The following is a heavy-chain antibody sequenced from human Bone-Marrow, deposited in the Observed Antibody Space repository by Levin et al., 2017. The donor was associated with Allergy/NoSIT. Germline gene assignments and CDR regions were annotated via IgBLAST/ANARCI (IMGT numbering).Heavy chain of an antibody. CDR2: MNPNSGQT. CDR3: ARGRVYYGDGMDV. D-gene: IGHD3-3*01. CDR1: GYIFTKYD. Sequence: GESLKISCQASGYIFTKYDLNWVRQAPGQGPEWMGWMNPNSGQTGYAQRFKGRVTITRDTAMSSAFMELNSLTSEDTAVYYCARGRVYYGDGMDVWGQGTTVIVSS. J-gene: IGHJ6*02. V-gene: IGHV1-8*01.